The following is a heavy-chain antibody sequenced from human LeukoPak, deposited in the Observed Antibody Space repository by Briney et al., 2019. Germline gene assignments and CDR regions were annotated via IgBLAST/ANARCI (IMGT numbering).Heavy chain of an antibody. CDR1: GGSISSYY. J-gene: IGHJ4*02. V-gene: IGHV4-59*01. CDR3: ARMYYYDNSFDY. CDR2: IYYSGST. Sequence: SETLSLTCTVSGGSISSYYWSWIRQPPGKGLEWIGYIYYSGSTNYNPFLRSRVTISVDTSKNQFSLKLSSVTAADTAVYYCARMYYYDNSFDYWGQGALVPVSS. D-gene: IGHD3-22*01.